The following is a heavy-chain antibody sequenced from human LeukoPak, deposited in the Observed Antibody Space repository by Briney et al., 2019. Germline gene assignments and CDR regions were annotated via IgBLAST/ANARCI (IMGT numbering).Heavy chain of an antibody. CDR3: AREGTSSPVDY. CDR2: IIPIFGTA. CDR1: GGTFSSYA. J-gene: IGHJ4*02. D-gene: IGHD1-1*01. V-gene: IGHV1-69*05. Sequence: GASVKISCKASGGTFSSYAISWVRQAPGQGLEWMGRIIPIFGTANYAQKFQGRVTITTDESTSTAYMELSSLRSEDTAVYYCAREGTSSPVDYWGQGTLVTVSS.